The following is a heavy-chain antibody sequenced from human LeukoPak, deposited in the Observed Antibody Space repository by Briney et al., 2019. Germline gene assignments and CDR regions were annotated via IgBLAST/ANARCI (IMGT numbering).Heavy chain of an antibody. D-gene: IGHD3-22*01. J-gene: IGHJ4*02. V-gene: IGHV1-18*01. CDR1: GYTFTSYG. Sequence: ASVTASCTASGYTFTSYGISWVRQAPGQGLEWMGWISAYNGNTNYAQKLQGRVTMTTDTSTSTAYMELRSLRSDDTAVYYCARDLGWRDSSGSSDYWGQGTLVTVSS. CDR3: ARDLGWRDSSGSSDY. CDR2: ISAYNGNT.